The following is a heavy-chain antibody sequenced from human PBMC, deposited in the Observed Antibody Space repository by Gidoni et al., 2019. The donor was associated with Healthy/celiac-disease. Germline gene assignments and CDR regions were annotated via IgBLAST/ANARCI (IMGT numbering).Heavy chain of an antibody. J-gene: IGHJ4*02. V-gene: IGHV3-49*04. CDR3: TRSLGITMIVVYYFDY. Sequence: EVQLVESGGGLVQRGRSLSLLCTVSGFTFGFYALRWVRQSPGKGLEWVGIIRSKAYGGTTEYAASVKGRFTISRDDSKSIAYLQMNSLKTEDTAVYYCTRSLGITMIVVYYFDYWGQGTLVTVSS. D-gene: IGHD3-22*01. CDR2: IRSKAYGGTT. CDR1: GFTFGFYA.